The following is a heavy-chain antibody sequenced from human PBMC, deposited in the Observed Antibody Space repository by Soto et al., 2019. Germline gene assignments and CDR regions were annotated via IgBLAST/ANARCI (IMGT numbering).Heavy chain of an antibody. V-gene: IGHV1-18*01. CDR1: GYTFTSYH. Sequence: RASVKVSCKASGYTFTSYHITWVRQAPGQGLEWMGWISAYNGNTNYAQNFQGRVSMTTDSSTTTAYMELRNLRSDDTAVYYCARRTRSAWYFCDYWGLGILVTLSS. CDR2: ISAYNGNT. CDR3: ARRTRSAWYFCDY. J-gene: IGHJ4*02. D-gene: IGHD6-19*01.